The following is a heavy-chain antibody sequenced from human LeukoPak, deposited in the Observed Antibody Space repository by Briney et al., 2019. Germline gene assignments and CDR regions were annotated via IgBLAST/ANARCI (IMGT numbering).Heavy chain of an antibody. CDR1: GFTFSSYA. CDR3: ARDGDSSGQSWFDP. V-gene: IGHV3-30-3*01. D-gene: IGHD3-22*01. J-gene: IGHJ5*02. Sequence: PGGSLRLSCAASGFTFSSYAMHWVRQAPGKGLEWVAVISYDGSNKYYADSVKGRFTISRDNSKNTLYLQMNSLRAEDTAVYYCARDGDSSGQSWFDPWGQGTLATVSS. CDR2: ISYDGSNK.